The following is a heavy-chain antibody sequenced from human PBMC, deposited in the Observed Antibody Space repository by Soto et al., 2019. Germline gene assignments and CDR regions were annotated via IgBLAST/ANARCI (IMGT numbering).Heavy chain of an antibody. CDR3: ARDRVLPGATPHWVGH. D-gene: IGHD2-2*01. V-gene: IGHV1-69*13. CDR2: IIPIFGTT. Sequence: SVKVSCKASGGTFSSYIISWVRQAPGQGLEWMGEIIPIFGTTNYAQKFQGRVTVTADESTRTAYMELSSLRSEDTAAYYCARDRVLPGATPHWVGHWGQGTLVTVS. CDR1: GGTFSSYI. J-gene: IGHJ5*02.